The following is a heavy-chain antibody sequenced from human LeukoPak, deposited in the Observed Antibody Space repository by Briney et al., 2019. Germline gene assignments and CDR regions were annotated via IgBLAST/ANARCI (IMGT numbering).Heavy chain of an antibody. CDR2: IYYSGST. V-gene: IGHV4-39*01. D-gene: IGHD6-19*01. CDR3: ARQGSGWYGY. J-gene: IGHJ4*02. CDR1: GGSISSSSYY. Sequence: TSETLSLTCTVSGGSISSSSYYWGWIRQPPGKGLEWIGSIYYSGSTYYNPSLKSRVTISVDTSRNQFSLKLSSVTAADTAVYHCARQGSGWYGYWGQGTLVTVSS.